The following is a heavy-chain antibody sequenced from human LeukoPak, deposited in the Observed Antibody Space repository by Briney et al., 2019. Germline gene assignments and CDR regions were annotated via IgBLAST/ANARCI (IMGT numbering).Heavy chain of an antibody. J-gene: IGHJ4*02. V-gene: IGHV3-48*01. CDR3: ARDRLHYGEYEKTFDY. Sequence: GGSLRLSCAASGFTFSSYSMNWVRQAPGKGLEWASYITFSSSIIYYADPVRGRFTISRDNAKNSLYLQMNSLRAEDTAVYYCARDRLHYGEYEKTFDYWGQGTLVTVSS. CDR2: ITFSSSII. CDR1: GFTFSSYS. D-gene: IGHD4-17*01.